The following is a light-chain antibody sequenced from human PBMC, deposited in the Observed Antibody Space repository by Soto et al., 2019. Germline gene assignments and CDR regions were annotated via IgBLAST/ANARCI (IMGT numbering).Light chain of an antibody. V-gene: IGKV3-15*01. J-gene: IGKJ1*01. CDR3: QQYGSSGT. CDR1: ERVSTN. CDR2: SAS. Sequence: IVMTQSPLTLSVSPGESATLSCRASERVSTNLAWYQQTPGQAPRLLIYSASRRPTDIPVRFSGSGSGAEFTLTISSLQSEDFAIYYCQQYGSSGTFGQGTKLEI.